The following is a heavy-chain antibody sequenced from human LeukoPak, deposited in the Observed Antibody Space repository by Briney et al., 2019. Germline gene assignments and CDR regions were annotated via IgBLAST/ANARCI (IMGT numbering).Heavy chain of an antibody. CDR2: IRSKAYGGTT. D-gene: IGHD6-13*01. Sequence: GGSLRLSCTASGFTFGDYAMSWFRQAPGKGLEWVGFIRSKAYGGTTEYAASVKGRFTISRDDSKSIAYLQMNSLKTEDTAVYYCTRAVSSWYIYFDYWGQGTLVTVSS. CDR1: GFTFGDYA. V-gene: IGHV3-49*03. CDR3: TRAVSSWYIYFDY. J-gene: IGHJ4*02.